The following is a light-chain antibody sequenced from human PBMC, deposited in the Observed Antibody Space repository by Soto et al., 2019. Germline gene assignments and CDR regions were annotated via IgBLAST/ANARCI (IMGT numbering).Light chain of an antibody. J-gene: IGLJ1*01. CDR1: TGAVTSGHY. Sequence: AVVTQEPSLTVSPGGTVTLTCGSSTGAVTSGHYPYWFQQKPGQAPRTLIYDTSNKHSWTPARFSGSLLGGKAALTLSGAQPEDEAEYYGLPPYRGPYVFGTGTKVTVL. CDR3: LPPYRGPYV. CDR2: DTS. V-gene: IGLV7-46*01.